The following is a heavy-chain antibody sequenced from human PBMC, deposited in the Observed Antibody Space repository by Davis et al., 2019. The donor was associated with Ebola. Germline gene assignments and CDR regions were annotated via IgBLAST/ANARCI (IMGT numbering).Heavy chain of an antibody. CDR3: TRSYSSGWYGAYFWCYFDY. Sequence: PGGSLSLSCTASGFTFGDYAMSWVRQAPGKGLEWVGFIRSKAYGGTTEYAASVKGRFTISRDDSKSIAYLQMNSLKTEDTAVYYCTRSYSSGWYGAYFWCYFDYWGQGTLVTVSS. CDR1: GFTFGDYA. D-gene: IGHD6-19*01. CDR2: IRSKAYGGTT. J-gene: IGHJ4*02. V-gene: IGHV3-49*04.